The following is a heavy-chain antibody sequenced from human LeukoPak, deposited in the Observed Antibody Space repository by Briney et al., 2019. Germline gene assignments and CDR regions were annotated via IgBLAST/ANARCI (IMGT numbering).Heavy chain of an antibody. J-gene: IGHJ6*03. V-gene: IGHV3-30*02. CDR3: ANTQGAHGSGTYYYYMDV. CDR1: GFTFSSYG. Sequence: PGGSLRLSCAASGFTFSSYGMHWVRQAPGKGLEWVAFIRYDGSNKYYADSVKGRFTISRDNSKNTLYLQMNSLRAEDTAVYYCANTQGAHGSGTYYYYMDVWGKGTTVTISS. D-gene: IGHD3-10*01. CDR2: IRYDGSNK.